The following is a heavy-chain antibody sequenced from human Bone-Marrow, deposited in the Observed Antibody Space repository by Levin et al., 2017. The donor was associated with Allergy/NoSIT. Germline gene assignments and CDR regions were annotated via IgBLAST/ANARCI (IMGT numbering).Heavy chain of an antibody. CDR1: GYTFANYW. CDR2: IYPGDSDA. D-gene: IGHD3-10*01. CDR3: ARQRGWFPDSDFDL. J-gene: IGHJ4*02. V-gene: IGHV5-51*01. Sequence: PGESLKISCKGSGYTFANYWIGWVRQMPGRGLEWMGIIYPGDSDARYSPSFQGQVTFSADKSISTAYLQWNSLKASDTAMYFCARQRGWFPDSDFDLWGQGTLVVVSS.